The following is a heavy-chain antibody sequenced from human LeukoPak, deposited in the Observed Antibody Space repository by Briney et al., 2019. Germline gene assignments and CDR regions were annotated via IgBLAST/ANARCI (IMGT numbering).Heavy chain of an antibody. Sequence: SETLSLTCTVSGGSISSGDYYWSWIRQPPGKGLGWIGYIYYSGSTYYNPSLKSRVTISVDTSKNQFSLKLSSVTAADTAVYYCARGNTAMVSGWGQGTLVTVSS. CDR1: GGSISSGDYY. CDR3: ARGNTAMVSG. CDR2: IYYSGST. J-gene: IGHJ4*02. D-gene: IGHD5-18*01. V-gene: IGHV4-30-4*08.